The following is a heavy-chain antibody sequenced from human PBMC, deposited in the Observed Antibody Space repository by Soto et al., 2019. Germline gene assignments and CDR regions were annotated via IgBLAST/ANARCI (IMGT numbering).Heavy chain of an antibody. CDR1: GFTFNNYG. J-gene: IGHJ4*02. V-gene: IGHV3-30*18. Sequence: QVQLVESGGGVVQPGRSLRLSCAASGFTFNNYGMHWVRQAPGKGLEWVAVISYDGSNKYYADSVKGRFTISRDNSKNTLYLQMNSLRAEDTAVYYCAKDDDNSSPLDYWGQGSLVTVSS. CDR3: AKDDDNSSPLDY. CDR2: ISYDGSNK. D-gene: IGHD6-13*01.